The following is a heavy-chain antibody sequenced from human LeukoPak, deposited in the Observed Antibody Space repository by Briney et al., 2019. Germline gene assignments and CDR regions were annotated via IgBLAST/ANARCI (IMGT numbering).Heavy chain of an antibody. Sequence: PGGSLRLSCPASGFTFSTYAMSWVRQAPGKGLEWVSAIRGSGDTTSYAVSVKGRFTISRDNSKNTLYLQMNSLRAEDTAVYYCAKERTGATTVAYYFDYWGQGTLVTVSS. D-gene: IGHD1-26*01. J-gene: IGHJ4*02. CDR3: AKERTGATTVAYYFDY. V-gene: IGHV3-23*01. CDR1: GFTFSTYA. CDR2: IRGSGDTT.